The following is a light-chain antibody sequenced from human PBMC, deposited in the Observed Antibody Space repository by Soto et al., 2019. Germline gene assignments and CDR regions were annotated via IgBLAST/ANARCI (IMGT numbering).Light chain of an antibody. CDR1: SSNIGGGYD. CDR3: QSYDNTLSAWV. CDR2: ENN. Sequence: QLVLTQPPSVSGAPGQRVTISCTGSSSNIGGGYDVHWYQQLPGAAPKLLIYENNNRPSGVPDRFSGSRSGTSASLAITGLQAEDETEYFCQSYDNTLSAWVFGGGTKLTVL. V-gene: IGLV1-40*01. J-gene: IGLJ3*02.